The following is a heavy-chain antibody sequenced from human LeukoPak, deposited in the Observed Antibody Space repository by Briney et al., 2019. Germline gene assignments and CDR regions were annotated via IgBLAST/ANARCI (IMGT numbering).Heavy chain of an antibody. D-gene: IGHD3-10*01. CDR3: ARVLWFGETNWFDP. J-gene: IGHJ5*02. CDR1: GFTVSSNY. V-gene: IGHV3-53*01. CDR2: IYSGGST. Sequence: PGGSLRLSCAASGFTVSSNYMSWVRQAPGKGLEGVSVIYSGGSTYYADSVKGRFTISRDNSKNTLYLQMNSLRAEDTAVYYGARVLWFGETNWFDPWGQGTLVTVSS.